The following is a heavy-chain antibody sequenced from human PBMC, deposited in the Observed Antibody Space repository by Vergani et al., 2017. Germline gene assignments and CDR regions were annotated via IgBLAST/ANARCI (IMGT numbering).Heavy chain of an antibody. V-gene: IGHV1-58*02. CDR1: GFTFTSPA. D-gene: IGHD3-16*01. Sequence: QMQLVQSGPEVKKPGTSVKVSCKASGFTFTSPAMQWVRQARGQRLEWIGWIVVGSGNTNYAQKFQERVTITRDMSTSTAYMELSSLRPEDTAVYYCAATREQGWGFDPWGQGTLVTVSS. J-gene: IGHJ5*02. CDR2: IVVGSGNT. CDR3: AATREQGWGFDP.